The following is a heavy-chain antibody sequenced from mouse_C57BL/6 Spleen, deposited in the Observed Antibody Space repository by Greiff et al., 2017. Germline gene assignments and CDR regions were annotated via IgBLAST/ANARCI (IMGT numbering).Heavy chain of an antibody. CDR3: ARGGYYGSTYFDY. V-gene: IGHV1-55*01. Sequence: QVQLKQPGAELVKPGASVQMSCKASGYTFTSYWITWVKQRPGQGLEWIGDIYPGSGSTNYNEKFKSKGTLTVDTSSSTAYTQLSSLTSEDSAVYYCARGGYYGSTYFDYWGQGTTLTVSS. D-gene: IGHD1-1*01. CDR1: GYTFTSYW. CDR2: IYPGSGST. J-gene: IGHJ2*01.